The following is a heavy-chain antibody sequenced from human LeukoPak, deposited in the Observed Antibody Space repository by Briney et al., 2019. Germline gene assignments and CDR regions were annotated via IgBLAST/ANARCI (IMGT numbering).Heavy chain of an antibody. J-gene: IGHJ3*02. CDR3: AKVLEGYSSGWPYDAFDI. Sequence: GALRLSCAASGFTFSSYAMSWVRQAPGKGLEWVSAISGSGGSTYYADSVKGRFTISRDNSKNTLYLQMNSLRAEDTAVYYCAKVLEGYSSGWPYDAFDIWGQGTMVTVSS. V-gene: IGHV3-23*01. CDR2: ISGSGGST. D-gene: IGHD6-19*01. CDR1: GFTFSSYA.